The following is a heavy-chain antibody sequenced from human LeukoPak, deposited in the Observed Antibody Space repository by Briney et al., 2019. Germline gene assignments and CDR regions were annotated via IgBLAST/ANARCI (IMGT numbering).Heavy chain of an antibody. CDR2: INHSGST. D-gene: IGHD6-13*01. V-gene: IGHV4-34*01. CDR3: ARGRLYSSSWYGREGDY. CDR1: GGSFSGYY. J-gene: IGHJ4*02. Sequence: SETLSLTCAVYGGSFSGYYWSWIRQPPGKGLEWIGEINHSGSTNYNPSLKSRVTIPVDTSKNQFSLKLSSVTAADTAVYYCARGRLYSSSWYGREGDYWGQGTLVTVSS.